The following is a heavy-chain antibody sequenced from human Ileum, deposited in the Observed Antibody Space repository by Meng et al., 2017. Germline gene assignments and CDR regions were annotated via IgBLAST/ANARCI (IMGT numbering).Heavy chain of an antibody. V-gene: IGHV3-30*01. CDR2: ISYDGSNK. Sequence: QVQLVGCGGGVVQPGRSLRLSCAASGFTFSSYAMHWVRQAPGKGLEWVAVISYDGSNKYYADSVKGRFTISRDNSKNTLYLQMNSLRAEDTAVYYCARDRQWELTRGRFDYWGQGTLVTVSS. J-gene: IGHJ4*02. CDR3: ARDRQWELTRGRFDY. CDR1: GFTFSSYA. D-gene: IGHD1-26*01.